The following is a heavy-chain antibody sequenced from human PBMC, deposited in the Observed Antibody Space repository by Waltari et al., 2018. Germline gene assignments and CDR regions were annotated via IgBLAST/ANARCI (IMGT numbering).Heavy chain of an antibody. V-gene: IGHV4-34*01. J-gene: IGHJ2*01. D-gene: IGHD6-19*01. CDR2: INHSGST. CDR1: GGSFSGYY. CDR3: ARGGRIAVAAPRGYFDL. Sequence: QVQLQQWGAGLLKPSETLSLTCAVYGGSFSGYYWRWLRQPPGKGLEWIGEINHSGSTNYNPSLKSRVTISVDTSKNQFSLKLSSVTAADTAVYYCARGGRIAVAAPRGYFDLWGRGTLVTVSS.